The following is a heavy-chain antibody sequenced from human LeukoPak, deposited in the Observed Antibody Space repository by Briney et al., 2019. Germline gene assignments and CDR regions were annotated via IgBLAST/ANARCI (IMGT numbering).Heavy chain of an antibody. D-gene: IGHD2-2*02. Sequence: SQTLSLTCTVSGGSISSGGYYWSWIRQHPGKGLEWIGYIYYSGSTYYNPSLKSRVTTSVDTSKNQFSLKLSSVTAADTAVYYCARPAAITRFAFDIWGQGTMVTVSS. V-gene: IGHV4-31*03. CDR1: GGSISSGGYY. CDR3: ARPAAITRFAFDI. J-gene: IGHJ3*02. CDR2: IYYSGST.